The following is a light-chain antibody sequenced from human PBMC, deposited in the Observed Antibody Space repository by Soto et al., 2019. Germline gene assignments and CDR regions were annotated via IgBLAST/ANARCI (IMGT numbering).Light chain of an antibody. CDR3: AAGDDRLHDLV. J-gene: IGLJ2*01. CDR2: NNN. CDR1: YSNIRSNS. Sequence: QAVVTQPPSASGTPGQRVNLSCSGGYSNIRSNSVNWYQQLPGSAPKLLIKNNNHRPSVVPDRFSGSKSVTSAYLALSGLQSEDEADYYCAAGDDRLHDLVFGGGTQLTVL. V-gene: IGLV1-44*01.